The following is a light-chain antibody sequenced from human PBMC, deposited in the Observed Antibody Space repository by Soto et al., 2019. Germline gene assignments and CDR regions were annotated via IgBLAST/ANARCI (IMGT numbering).Light chain of an antibody. V-gene: IGKV1-9*01. Sequence: DIQLTQSPSFLSASVGDRVTITCRASQGISSYLAWYQQKPGKAPKLLIYAASTLQSGVPSRFSGSGSGTEFTLTISILHPEDVATYYCQQLNSSPITFGQGTRLDIK. CDR2: AAS. CDR1: QGISSY. CDR3: QQLNSSPIT. J-gene: IGKJ5*01.